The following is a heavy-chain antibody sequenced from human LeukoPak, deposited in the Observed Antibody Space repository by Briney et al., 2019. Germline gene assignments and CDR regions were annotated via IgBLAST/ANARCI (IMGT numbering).Heavy chain of an antibody. CDR2: IRYDGSNK. V-gene: IGHV3-30*02. D-gene: IGHD4-17*01. Sequence: TGGSLRLSCAASGFTLSSYGMHWVRQAPGKGLEWVAFIRYDGSNKYYADSVKGRFTISRDNSKNTLYLQMNSLRAEDTAVYYCARDHWTTMTTRYIFEYWGRGILVTISS. CDR3: ARDHWTTMTTRYIFEY. J-gene: IGHJ4*02. CDR1: GFTLSSYG.